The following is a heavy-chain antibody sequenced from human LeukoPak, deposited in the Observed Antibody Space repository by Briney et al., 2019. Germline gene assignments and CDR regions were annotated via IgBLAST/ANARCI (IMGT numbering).Heavy chain of an antibody. CDR2: ITAGGVIT. CDR3: AKGKINHDGAVEI. D-gene: IGHD1-14*01. CDR1: GLRFPSYA. Sequence: GGSLRLSCAASGLRFPSYAMSWVRHAPRRGLEWVSLITAGGVITHYTDSVKGRFTISRDNSKNTLYLQMNSVRAEDTAVYYCAKGKINHDGAVEIWGQGTTVTVSS. J-gene: IGHJ3*02. V-gene: IGHV3-23*01.